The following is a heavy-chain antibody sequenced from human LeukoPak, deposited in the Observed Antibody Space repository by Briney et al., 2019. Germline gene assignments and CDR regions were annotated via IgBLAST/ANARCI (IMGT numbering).Heavy chain of an antibody. CDR2: ISWNSGSI. D-gene: IGHD3-10*01. CDR3: AKVLRGSGIFDY. V-gene: IGHV3-9*01. Sequence: GGSLSPSGAASGFTFDDFAMHWFGKGQGKGWEGGSGISWNSGSIGYADSVKGRFTISRDNAKNSLYLQMNSLRAEDTALYYCAKVLRGSGIFDYWGQGTLVTVSS. J-gene: IGHJ4*02. CDR1: GFTFDDFA.